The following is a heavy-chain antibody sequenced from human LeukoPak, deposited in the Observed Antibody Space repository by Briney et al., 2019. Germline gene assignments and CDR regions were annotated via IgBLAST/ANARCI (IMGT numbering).Heavy chain of an antibody. CDR1: GFTFSSYA. CDR3: AKWSPPYYDFRSGLGSSFDL. V-gene: IGHV3-23*01. J-gene: IGHJ2*01. D-gene: IGHD3-3*01. CDR2: ISGSGGST. Sequence: GGSLRLSCAASGFTFSSYARNWVRQAPGKGLEWVSAISGSGGSTYYADSVKGRFTISRDNSKNTLYLQINSLRAEDTAVYYCAKWSPPYYDFRSGLGSSFDLWGRGTLVTVSS.